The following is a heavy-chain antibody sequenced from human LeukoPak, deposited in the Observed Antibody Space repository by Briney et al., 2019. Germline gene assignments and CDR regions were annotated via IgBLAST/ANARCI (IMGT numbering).Heavy chain of an antibody. Sequence: GGSLRLSCAASGFTFSSYSMNWVRQAPGKGLEWVSSISSSSSYIYCADSVKGRFTISRDNAKNSLYLQMNSLRAEDTAVYYCARDRSSTSCYDYWGQGTLVTVSS. CDR3: ARDRSSTSCYDY. CDR2: ISSSSSYI. J-gene: IGHJ4*02. V-gene: IGHV3-21*01. CDR1: GFTFSSYS. D-gene: IGHD2-2*01.